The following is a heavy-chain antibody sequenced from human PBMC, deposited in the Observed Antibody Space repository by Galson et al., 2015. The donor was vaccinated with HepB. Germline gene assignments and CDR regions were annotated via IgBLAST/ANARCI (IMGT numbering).Heavy chain of an antibody. J-gene: IGHJ4*02. Sequence: SLRLSCAASGFTFSSYSMNWVRQAPGKGLEWVSSISSSSSYIYYADSVKGRFTISRDNAKNSLYLQMNSLRAEDTAVYYCARGRWGDSSGYYYGRGQEGDYFDYWGQGTLVTVSS. V-gene: IGHV3-21*01. D-gene: IGHD3-22*01. CDR2: ISSSSSYI. CDR1: GFTFSSYS. CDR3: ARGRWGDSSGYYYGRGQEGDYFDY.